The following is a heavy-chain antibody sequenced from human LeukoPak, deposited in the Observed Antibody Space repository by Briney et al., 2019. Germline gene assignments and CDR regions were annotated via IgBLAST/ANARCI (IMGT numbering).Heavy chain of an antibody. J-gene: IGHJ4*02. D-gene: IGHD5-12*01. CDR3: AKDLRPDIVATILDY. CDR1: GFTFSSYA. CDR2: ISGSGGST. Sequence: PGGSLRLSCAASGFTFSSYAMSWVRQAPGKGLEWVSAISGSGGSTYYADSVKGRFTISRDNSKSTLYLQMNSLRAEDTAVYYCAKDLRPDIVATILDYWGQGTLVTVSS. V-gene: IGHV3-23*01.